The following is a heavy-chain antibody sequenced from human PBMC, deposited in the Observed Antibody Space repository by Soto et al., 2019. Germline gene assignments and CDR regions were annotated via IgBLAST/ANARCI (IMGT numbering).Heavy chain of an antibody. V-gene: IGHV3-9*01. CDR3: ARGDLGAVAGYFEY. Sequence: EVQLVESGGGLVQPGGSLRLSCAASGFTFDDYSMHWVRQAPGRGLEWVSGISWHSGSIDYAESVKGRFTISRDNAKNFLYLEMNSLRPEDTALYYCARGDLGAVAGYFEYWGQGTLVTVSS. D-gene: IGHD6-19*01. CDR1: GFTFDDYS. J-gene: IGHJ4*02. CDR2: ISWHSGSI.